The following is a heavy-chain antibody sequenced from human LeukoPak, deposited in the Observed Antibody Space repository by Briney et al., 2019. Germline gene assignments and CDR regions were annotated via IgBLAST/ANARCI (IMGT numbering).Heavy chain of an antibody. J-gene: IGHJ6*02. CDR3: ASGNYDCVWGTRYGMDV. Sequence: PGGSLRLSCAASGFTFPSFAMTWVRQAPGKGLEWVSYTSSSGSTIYYADSVKGRFTISRDNAKNSLYLQMNSLRAEDTAVYYCASGNYDCVWGTRYGMDVWGQGTTVTVSS. D-gene: IGHD3-16*01. CDR2: TSSSGSTI. CDR1: GFTFPSFA. V-gene: IGHV3-48*04.